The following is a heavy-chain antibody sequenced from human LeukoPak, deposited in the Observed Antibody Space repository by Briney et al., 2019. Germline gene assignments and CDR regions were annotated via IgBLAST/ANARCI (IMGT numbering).Heavy chain of an antibody. V-gene: IGHV4-39*07. CDR3: ARVGYSYGYS. CDR2: IYYSGST. D-gene: IGHD5-18*01. J-gene: IGHJ4*02. Sequence: SETLSLTCTVSGGSISSSSYYWGWIRQPPGKGLEWIGSIYYSGSTYYNPSLKSRVTISVDTSKNQFSLKLSSVTAADTAVYYCARVGYSYGYSWGQGTLVTVSS. CDR1: GGSISSSSYY.